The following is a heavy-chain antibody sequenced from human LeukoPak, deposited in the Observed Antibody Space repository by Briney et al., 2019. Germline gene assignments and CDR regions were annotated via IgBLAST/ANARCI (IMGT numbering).Heavy chain of an antibody. CDR1: GYTFTGYY. J-gene: IGHJ5*02. CDR2: INPNSGGT. D-gene: IGHD6-13*01. CDR3: ATRTSSSWYH. Sequence: ASVKVSCKASGYTFTGYYMHWVRQAPGQGLEWMGWINPNSGGTNYAQKFQGRVTMTRDTSISTAYMELSSLRSEDTAVYYCATRTSSSWYHWGQGTLVTVSS. V-gene: IGHV1-2*02.